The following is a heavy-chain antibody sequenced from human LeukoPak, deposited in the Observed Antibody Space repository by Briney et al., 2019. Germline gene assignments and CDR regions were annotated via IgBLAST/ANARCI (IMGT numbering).Heavy chain of an antibody. J-gene: IGHJ4*02. Sequence: ASVKVSCKASGYTFTGYYMHWVRQAPGQGLEWMGRINPNSGGTNYAQKLQGRVTITRDTSISTAYMELSRLRSDETAVYYCARGLQVGSTRWDYWGQGTLVTVSS. CDR2: INPNSGGT. CDR3: ARGLQVGSTRWDY. V-gene: IGHV1-2*06. D-gene: IGHD1-26*01. CDR1: GYTFTGYY.